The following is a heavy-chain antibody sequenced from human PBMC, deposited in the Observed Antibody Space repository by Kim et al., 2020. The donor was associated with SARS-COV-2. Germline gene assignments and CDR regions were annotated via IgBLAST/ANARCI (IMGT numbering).Heavy chain of an antibody. D-gene: IGHD6-13*01. Sequence: ASVKVSCKASGYTFTSYAMNWVRQAPGQGLEWMGWINTNTGNPTYAQGFTGRFVLSLDTSVSTAYLQISSLKAEDTAVYYCARGVYSSSWGHRRGYYAYYYYYGMDVWGQGTTVTVSS. V-gene: IGHV7-4-1*02. CDR2: INTNTGNP. CDR3: ARGVYSSSWGHRRGYYAYYYYYGMDV. CDR1: GYTFTSYA. J-gene: IGHJ6*02.